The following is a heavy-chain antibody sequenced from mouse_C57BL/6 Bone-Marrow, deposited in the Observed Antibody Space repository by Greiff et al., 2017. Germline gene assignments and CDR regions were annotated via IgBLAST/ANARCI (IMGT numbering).Heavy chain of an antibody. CDR1: GYTFTSYW. V-gene: IGHV1-53*01. CDR2: INPSNGGT. J-gene: IGHJ2*01. Sequence: QVQLQQPGTELVKPGASVKLSCKASGYTFTSYWMHWVKQRPGQGLEWIGNINPSNGGTNYNEKFKSKATLTVDNSSSTAYMQLSSLTSEESAVDYCGRGNYYGSTIDYWGQGTTLTVSS. D-gene: IGHD1-1*01. CDR3: GRGNYYGSTIDY.